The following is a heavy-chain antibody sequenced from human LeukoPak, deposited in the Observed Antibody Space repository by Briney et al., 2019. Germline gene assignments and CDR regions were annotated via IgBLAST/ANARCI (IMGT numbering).Heavy chain of an antibody. D-gene: IGHD1-1*01. Sequence: GGSLRLSCAASGFTISSYFVHWVRQAPGKGLDWVTTISYDGSIQYYSDSVKGRFTISRDNSKNTLYLQMNRLRAEDTAVYYCAKDSLLERPGDWGQETLVTVSS. CDR1: GFTISSYF. V-gene: IGHV3-30*18. CDR2: ISYDGSIQ. CDR3: AKDSLLERPGD. J-gene: IGHJ4*02.